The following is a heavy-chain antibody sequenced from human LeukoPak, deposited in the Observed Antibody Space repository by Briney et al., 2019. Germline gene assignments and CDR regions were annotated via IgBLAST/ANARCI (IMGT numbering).Heavy chain of an antibody. CDR2: ITPSGSTI. CDR1: GFTVSSNY. Sequence: PGGSLRLSCAASGFTVSSNYMSWVRQAPGKGLEWVSYITPSGSTIYYADSVKGRFTISRDNAKNSLYLQMNSLRAEDTAVYFCAGRDVYNSAFWGQGTLVTVSS. D-gene: IGHD5-24*01. CDR3: AGRDVYNSAF. V-gene: IGHV3-11*01. J-gene: IGHJ4*02.